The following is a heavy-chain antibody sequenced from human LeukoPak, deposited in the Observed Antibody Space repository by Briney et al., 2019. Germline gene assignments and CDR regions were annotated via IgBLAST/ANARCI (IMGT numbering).Heavy chain of an antibody. J-gene: IGHJ4*02. D-gene: IGHD5-12*01. V-gene: IGHV3-74*01. CDR1: GFTFSSYW. CDR3: ASTYSGYDPIDY. Sequence: GGSLRLSCAASGFTFSSYWMHWVRQAPGRGLVWVSRINSDGSSTSYADSVKGRFTISRDNAKNTLYLQMNSLRAEDTAVYYCASTYSGYDPIDYWGQGTLVTVSS. CDR2: INSDGSST.